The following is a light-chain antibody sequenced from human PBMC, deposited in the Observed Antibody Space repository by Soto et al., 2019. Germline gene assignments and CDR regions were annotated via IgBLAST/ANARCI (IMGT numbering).Light chain of an antibody. CDR1: QTISTW. J-gene: IGKJ1*01. Sequence: DINMNQSASTLSASVDDRVTITCRASQTISTWLAWYQQKPGKAPKLLIYAASSLQSGVPSRFSGSGSGTDFTLTISSLQPEDFATYYCQHYNSYSEAVGQGGKVAI. V-gene: IGKV1-5*01. CDR3: QHYNSYSEA. CDR2: AAS.